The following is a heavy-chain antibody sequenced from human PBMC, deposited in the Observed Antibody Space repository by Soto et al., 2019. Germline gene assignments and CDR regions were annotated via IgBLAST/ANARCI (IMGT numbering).Heavy chain of an antibody. CDR1: GFSLSDYY. CDR2: ISSSGTGV. J-gene: IGHJ4*02. CDR3: ARVRGDSSGSYYFDH. V-gene: IGHV3-11*01. D-gene: IGHD3-22*01. Sequence: SGGSLRLSCAVSGFSLSDYYISWIRQAPGEGLEWVSYISSSGTGVHYADSVKGRFTISKDNANNSLYLQMNSLRAEDTAVYYCARVRGDSSGSYYFDHWGQGALVTVSS.